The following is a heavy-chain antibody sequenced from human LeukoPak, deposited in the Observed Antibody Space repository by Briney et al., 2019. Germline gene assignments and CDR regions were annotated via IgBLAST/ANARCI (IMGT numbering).Heavy chain of an antibody. J-gene: IGHJ6*03. Sequence: KPSETLSLTCTVSGGSISSGSYYWSWIRQPAGKGLEWIGRIYTSGSTNYNPSLKSRVTISVDTSKNQFSLKLSSVTAADTALYYCARGGITIFGVVIYMDVWGKGTTVTVSS. CDR2: IYTSGST. D-gene: IGHD3-3*01. V-gene: IGHV4-61*02. CDR1: GGSISSGSYY. CDR3: ARGGITIFGVVIYMDV.